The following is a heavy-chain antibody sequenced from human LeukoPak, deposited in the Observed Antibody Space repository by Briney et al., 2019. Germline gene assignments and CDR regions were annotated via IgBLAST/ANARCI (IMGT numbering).Heavy chain of an antibody. D-gene: IGHD1-26*01. Sequence: PSETLSLTCAVSGYSISSGYYWGWIRQPPGKGLEWIGSIYHSGSTYYNPSLKSRVTISVDTSKNQFSLKLSSVTAADTAVYYCARLKYSGSHGTLFDIWGQGKMVTVSS. CDR2: IYHSGST. J-gene: IGHJ3*02. CDR1: GYSISSGYY. CDR3: ARLKYSGSHGTLFDI. V-gene: IGHV4-38-2*01.